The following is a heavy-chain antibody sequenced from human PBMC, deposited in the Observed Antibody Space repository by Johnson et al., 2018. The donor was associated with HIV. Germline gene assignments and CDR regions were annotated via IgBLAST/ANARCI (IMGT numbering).Heavy chain of an antibody. CDR1: GFTFSSYG. V-gene: IGHV3-33*03. J-gene: IGHJ3*02. D-gene: IGHD5-18*01. Sequence: QVQLVESGGGVVQPGRSLRLSCAASGFTFSSYGMHWVRQAPGKGLEWVAFIHYDGNNKYYADSVKGRFTISRDNAKKSLYLQMNSLRAEDTAVYYCASPYSYGLDDAFDIWGQGTMVTVSS. CDR2: IHYDGNNK. CDR3: ASPYSYGLDDAFDI.